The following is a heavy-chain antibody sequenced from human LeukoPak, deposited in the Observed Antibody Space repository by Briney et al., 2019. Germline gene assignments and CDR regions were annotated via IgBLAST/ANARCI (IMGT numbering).Heavy chain of an antibody. Sequence: GGSLRLSCAASGFTFSSYAMSWVRQAPGKGPEWVSVTYYGGSTDYADSVKGRFTVSRDKSKNTLYLQMHSLRAEDTAVYYCAREDHYDSSGYNWYFDLWGRGTLVTVSS. CDR2: TYYGGST. D-gene: IGHD3-22*01. V-gene: IGHV3-66*01. J-gene: IGHJ2*01. CDR1: GFTFSSYA. CDR3: AREDHYDSSGYNWYFDL.